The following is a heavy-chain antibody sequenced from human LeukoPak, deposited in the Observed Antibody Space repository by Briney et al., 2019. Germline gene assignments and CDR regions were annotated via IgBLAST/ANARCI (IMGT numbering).Heavy chain of an antibody. J-gene: IGHJ5*02. D-gene: IGHD6-13*01. CDR2: INHSGST. Sequence: SETLSLTCAVYGGSFSGYYWSWIRQPPGKGLEWIGEINHSGSTNYNPSLKSRVTISVDTSKNQFSLKLSSVTAADTAVYYCARGPRLYSSSWYLGWFDPWGQGTLFTVSS. CDR3: ARGPRLYSSSWYLGWFDP. V-gene: IGHV4-34*01. CDR1: GGSFSGYY.